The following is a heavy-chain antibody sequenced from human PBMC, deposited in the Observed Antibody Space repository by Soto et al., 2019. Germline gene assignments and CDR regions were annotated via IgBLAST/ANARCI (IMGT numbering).Heavy chain of an antibody. CDR3: ATIHRSSTSRGSDFDP. V-gene: IGHV1-2*02. CDR1: DYYFPGYN. D-gene: IGHD6-13*01. CDR2: INPNSGVT. J-gene: IGHJ5*02. Sequence: QVQLVQSGAEVKKPGASVKVSCKAYDYYFPGYNIHWVRQAPGQGLEWMGWINPNSGVTTYAQKFQGRVTLTRDTSISTASLEGRRLRSDDTAVYYFATIHRSSTSRGSDFDPWGQGNQVTVSS.